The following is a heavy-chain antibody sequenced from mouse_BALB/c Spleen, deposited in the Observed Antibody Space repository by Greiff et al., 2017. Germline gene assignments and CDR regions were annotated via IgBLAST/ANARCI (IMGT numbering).Heavy chain of an antibody. V-gene: IGHV1S81*02. J-gene: IGHJ3*01. D-gene: IGHD3-1*01. CDR1: GYTFTSYY. CDR2: INPSNGGT. CDR3: TRSGYTWFAY. Sequence: VHLVESGAELVKPGASVKLSCKASGYTFTSYYMYWVKQRPGQGLEWIGEINPSNGGTNFNEKFKSKATLTVDKSSSTAYMQLSSLTSEDSAVYYCTRSGYTWFAYWGQGTLVTVSA.